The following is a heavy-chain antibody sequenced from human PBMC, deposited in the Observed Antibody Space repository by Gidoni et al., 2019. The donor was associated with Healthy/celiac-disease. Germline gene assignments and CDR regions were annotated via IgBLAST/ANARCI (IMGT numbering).Heavy chain of an antibody. V-gene: IGHV5-51*01. J-gene: IGHJ4*02. D-gene: IGHD3-3*01. Sequence: EVQLVQSGAEGKKPGESLTISCKGSGYRFTIYWIGWVRQMPGKGLEWLGVIYPGDSDTRYSPSFQGQVTISADKSISTAYLQWSSLKASDTAMYYCARLSPFGVVITLLDYWGQGTLVTVSS. CDR2: IYPGDSDT. CDR3: ARLSPFGVVITLLDY. CDR1: GYRFTIYW.